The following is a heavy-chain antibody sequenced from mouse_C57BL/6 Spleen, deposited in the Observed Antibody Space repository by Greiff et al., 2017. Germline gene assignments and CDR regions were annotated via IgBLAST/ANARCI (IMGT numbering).Heavy chain of an antibody. D-gene: IGHD2-1*01. CDR1: GFSLTSYG. J-gene: IGHJ1*03. CDR3: AKGGNYGYFDV. CDR2: IWGDAGT. V-gene: IGHV2-3*01. Sequence: QVQLQQSGPGLVAPSPSLSITCTVSGFSLTSYGVSWVRQPPGKGLEWLGVIWGDAGTNYHSTPISRLSISKDNSKSQVFLILNSMLTDDAATYYCAKGGNYGYFDVWGTGTTVTVSS.